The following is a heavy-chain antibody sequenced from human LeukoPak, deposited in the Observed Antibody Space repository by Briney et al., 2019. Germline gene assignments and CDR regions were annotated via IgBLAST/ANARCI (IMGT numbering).Heavy chain of an antibody. CDR3: AKTYSTNYHDAYDI. V-gene: IGHV3-23*01. D-gene: IGHD2-2*01. Sequence: GGSLRLSCAASGFTFSSYAMTWVRQAPGKGLEWFSAISGTGGSTYYADSVKGRFTISRDNSKNTLYLQMNSLRAEDTAIYYCAKTYSTNYHDAYDIWGQGTMVTVSS. CDR2: ISGTGGST. J-gene: IGHJ3*02. CDR1: GFTFSSYA.